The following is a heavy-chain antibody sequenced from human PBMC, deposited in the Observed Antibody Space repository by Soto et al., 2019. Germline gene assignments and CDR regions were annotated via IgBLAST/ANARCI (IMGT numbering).Heavy chain of an antibody. Sequence: EVQLVESGGVVVQPGGSLRLSCAASGFTFDDYAMHWVRQAPGKGLEWVSLISGDGGSTYYADSVKGRFTISRDNSKNSLYLQMNSLRAEDTALYYCAKDMDSSGYYYFDYWGQGTLVTVSS. CDR3: AKDMDSSGYYYFDY. CDR1: GFTFDDYA. CDR2: ISGDGGST. J-gene: IGHJ4*02. D-gene: IGHD3-22*01. V-gene: IGHV3-43D*04.